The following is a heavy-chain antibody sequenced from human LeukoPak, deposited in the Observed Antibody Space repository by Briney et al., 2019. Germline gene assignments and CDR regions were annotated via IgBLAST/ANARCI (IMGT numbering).Heavy chain of an antibody. V-gene: IGHV3-7*01. Sequence: GGSLRLSCAASGFIFSNYDMYWFRQAPGKGLEWVANIKQDGSEKYYVDSVKGRFTISRDNAKNSLYLQMNSLRAEDTAVYYCARGRKYSSYDPHDAFDIWGQGTMVTVSS. CDR3: ARGRKYSSYDPHDAFDI. CDR1: GFIFSNYD. J-gene: IGHJ3*02. CDR2: IKQDGSEK. D-gene: IGHD6-6*01.